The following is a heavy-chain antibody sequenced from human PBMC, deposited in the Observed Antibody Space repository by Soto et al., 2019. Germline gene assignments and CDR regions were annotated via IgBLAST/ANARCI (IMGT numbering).Heavy chain of an antibody. Sequence: DVQLVESGGGLLQPGRSLRLSCAASGFTFDDYAMHWVRQVPGKGVEWVSGINWNSGSIGYGDSVKGRFASSRDNAKNYLHLQMNSLSAEDTAFYYCVKDESINWYSGHFRHWGQGTLVTVSS. D-gene: IGHD6-13*01. CDR2: INWNSGSI. CDR3: VKDESINWYSGHFRH. V-gene: IGHV3-9*01. J-gene: IGHJ1*01. CDR1: GFTFDDYA.